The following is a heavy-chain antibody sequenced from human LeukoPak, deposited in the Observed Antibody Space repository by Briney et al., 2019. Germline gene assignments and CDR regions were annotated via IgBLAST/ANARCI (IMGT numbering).Heavy chain of an antibody. CDR1: GFSFNNYA. J-gene: IGHJ4*02. D-gene: IGHD2-15*01. V-gene: IGHV3-23*01. CDR2: IRGSGGSA. Sequence: PGGSLRLSCAASGFSFNNYAMSWVRQAPGKGLEWVSAIRGSGGSASYADSVQGRFTISRDNSENTLYLQMSSLRAEDTAVYYCAEDRECSGGACYRYFDYWGQGTLVTISS. CDR3: AEDRECSGGACYRYFDY.